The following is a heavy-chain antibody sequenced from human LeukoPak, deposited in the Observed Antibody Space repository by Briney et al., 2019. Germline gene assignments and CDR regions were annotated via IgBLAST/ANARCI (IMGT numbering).Heavy chain of an antibody. D-gene: IGHD2-2*01. CDR1: GGSISGYF. Sequence: SETLSLTCTVSGGSISGYFWSWIRQPAGKGLEWIGRIYTSGSTNYNPSLKSRVTISVDTSKNQFSLKLSSVTAADTAVYYCASLGYCSSTSCFDYWGQGTLVTVSS. V-gene: IGHV4-4*07. CDR3: ASLGYCSSTSCFDY. J-gene: IGHJ4*02. CDR2: IYTSGST.